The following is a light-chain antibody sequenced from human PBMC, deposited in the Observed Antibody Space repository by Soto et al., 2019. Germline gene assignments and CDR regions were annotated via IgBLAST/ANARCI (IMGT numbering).Light chain of an antibody. J-gene: IGLJ3*02. Sequence: QSVLTQPPSVSGAPGQRVTISCTGSSSNIGAGYDVHWYQQLPGTAPKLLIYGNSNRPSGVPDRFSGSKSGTSASLAITGLQAEDEAEYDYQSYASRLSGSVFGGGTKLTVL. CDR2: GNS. CDR3: QSYASRLSGSV. V-gene: IGLV1-40*01. CDR1: SSNIGAGYD.